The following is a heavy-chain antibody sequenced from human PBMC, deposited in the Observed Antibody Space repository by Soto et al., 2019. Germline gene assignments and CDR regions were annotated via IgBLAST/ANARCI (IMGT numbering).Heavy chain of an antibody. CDR1: GYTSTGYY. V-gene: IGHV1-2*04. CDR2: INPNSGGT. D-gene: IGHD3-22*01. J-gene: IGHJ5*02. CDR3: ARDLKKVHPYYYDSQNWFDP. Sequence: GASVKVSCEASGYTSTGYYMHWVRQAPGQGLEWMGWINPNSGGTNYAQKFQGWVTMTRDTSISTAYMELSRLRSDDTAVYYCARDLKKVHPYYYDSQNWFDPWGQGTLVTVSS.